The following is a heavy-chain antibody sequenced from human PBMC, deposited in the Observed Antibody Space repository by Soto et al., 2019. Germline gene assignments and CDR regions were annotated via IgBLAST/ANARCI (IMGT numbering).Heavy chain of an antibody. CDR3: AREVGIYNSKTGTDAFDI. J-gene: IGHJ3*02. Sequence: SETLSLTCIASGGSISSGDYYWSWIRQPPGKGLEWIGYIYSSGSAYYNPSLKSRVAISRDTSMNQFSLNFNSVTAADTAVYYCAREVGIYNSKTGTDAFDICGQXTVVTVS. CDR2: IYSSGSA. D-gene: IGHD3-10*01. CDR1: GGSISSGDYY. V-gene: IGHV4-30-4*01.